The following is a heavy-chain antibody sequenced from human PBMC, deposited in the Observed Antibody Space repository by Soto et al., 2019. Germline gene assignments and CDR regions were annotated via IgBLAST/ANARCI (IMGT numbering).Heavy chain of an antibody. CDR2: ISWDGGST. V-gene: IGHV3-43*01. Sequence: GGSLRLSCAASGFTFDDYTMHWVRQAPGKGLEWVSLISWDGGSTYYADSVKGRFTISRDNSKNSLYLQMNSLRTEDTALYYCAKAMLGGVELNSYFDYWGQGTLVTVSS. J-gene: IGHJ4*02. CDR3: AKAMLGGVELNSYFDY. D-gene: IGHD3-10*02. CDR1: GFTFDDYT.